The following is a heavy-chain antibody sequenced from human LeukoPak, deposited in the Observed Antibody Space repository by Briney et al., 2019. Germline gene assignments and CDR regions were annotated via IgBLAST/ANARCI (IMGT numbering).Heavy chain of an antibody. V-gene: IGHV1-2*02. CDR3: ARDLAHRFGELYYYYYGMDV. Sequence: ASVKVSCKASGYTFTGYYMHWVRQAPGQGPEWMGWINPNSGGTNYAQKFQGRVTMTRDTSISTAYMELSRLRSDDTAVYYCARDLAHRFGELYYYYYGMDVWGQGTTVTVSS. D-gene: IGHD3-10*01. J-gene: IGHJ6*02. CDR2: INPNSGGT. CDR1: GYTFTGYY.